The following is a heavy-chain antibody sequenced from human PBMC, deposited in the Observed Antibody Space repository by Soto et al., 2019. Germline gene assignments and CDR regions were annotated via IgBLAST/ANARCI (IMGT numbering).Heavy chain of an antibody. J-gene: IGHJ4*02. D-gene: IGHD4-17*01. CDR1: GFSLSTSGVG. Sequence: QITLKESGPTLVKPTQTLTLTCTFSGFSLSTSGVGVGWIRQPPGKALEWLALIYWDDDKRYSPSLKSRPTNTWDTSKNQVVLTMTNMDPVDTATYYCAHRQRTVYFDYWGQGTLLTVSS. CDR2: IYWDDDK. V-gene: IGHV2-5*02. CDR3: AHRQRTVYFDY.